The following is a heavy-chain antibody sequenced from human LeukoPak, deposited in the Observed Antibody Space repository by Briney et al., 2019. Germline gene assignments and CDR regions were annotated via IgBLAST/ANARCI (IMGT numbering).Heavy chain of an antibody. CDR1: GFIFDDYG. V-gene: IGHV3-9*01. CDR2: ISWNSANT. Sequence: GGSLRLSCAVSGFIFDDYGMHWVRQAPGKGLEWVAGISWNSANTGYADSVEGRFTISRDNAKNSLYLQINSLRPEDTALYYCVKDISGWSYFDYWGQGTLVTVSP. D-gene: IGHD6-19*01. CDR3: VKDISGWSYFDY. J-gene: IGHJ4*02.